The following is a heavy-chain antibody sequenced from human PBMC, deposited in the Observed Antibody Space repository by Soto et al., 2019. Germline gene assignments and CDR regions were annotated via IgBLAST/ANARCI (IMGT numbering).Heavy chain of an antibody. Sequence: ASVKVSFKASGYTFTSYDINWLRQATGQGLEWMGWMNPNSGNTGYAQKFQGRVTMTRNTSISTAYMELSSLRSEDTAVYYCARVWRIDDSSLGYWGQGTLVTVSS. CDR1: GYTFTSYD. J-gene: IGHJ4*02. CDR2: MNPNSGNT. CDR3: ARVWRIDDSSLGY. D-gene: IGHD3-22*01. V-gene: IGHV1-8*01.